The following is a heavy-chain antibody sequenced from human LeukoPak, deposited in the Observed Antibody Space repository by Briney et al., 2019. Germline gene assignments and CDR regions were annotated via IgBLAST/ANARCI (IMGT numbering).Heavy chain of an antibody. Sequence: GGSLRLSCAASGFTFSTFTMNWVRQAPGKGLEWVSFIRPNSDYIYYADPVKGRFTISRDNAKNSLYLQMNSLRAEDTAIYYCARDRNWNFDYWGQGTLVTVSS. D-gene: IGHD1-1*01. CDR2: IRPNSDYI. V-gene: IGHV3-21*01. CDR3: ARDRNWNFDY. CDR1: GFTFSTFT. J-gene: IGHJ4*02.